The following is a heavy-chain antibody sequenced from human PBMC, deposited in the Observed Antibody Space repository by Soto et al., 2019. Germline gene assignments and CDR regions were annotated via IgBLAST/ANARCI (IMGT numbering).Heavy chain of an antibody. Sequence: QVQLQESGPGLVKPSQTLSLTCTVSGGSISSGGYYWSWIRQHPGKGLEWIGYIYYSGSTYYNPSLTSRVTISVDTSKNQFSLKLSSVTAADTAVYYCARGRKKITMVRGVHYFDYWGQGTLVTVSS. CDR2: IYYSGST. V-gene: IGHV4-31*03. CDR3: ARGRKKITMVRGVHYFDY. D-gene: IGHD3-10*01. CDR1: GGSISSGGYY. J-gene: IGHJ4*02.